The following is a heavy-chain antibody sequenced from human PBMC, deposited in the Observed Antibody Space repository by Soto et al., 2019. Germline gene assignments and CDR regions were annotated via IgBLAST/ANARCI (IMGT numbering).Heavy chain of an antibody. J-gene: IGHJ5*02. CDR2: ISSSSSYI. D-gene: IGHD2-2*01. V-gene: IGHV3-21*01. CDR3: ARDFLYCSSTSCYRSPEGHWFDP. CDR1: GFTFSSYS. Sequence: GGSLRLSCAASGFTFSSYSMNWVRQAPGKGLEWVSSISSSSSYIYHADSVKGRFTISRDNAKNSLYLQMNSLRAEDTAVYYCARDFLYCSSTSCYRSPEGHWFDPWGQGTLVTVS.